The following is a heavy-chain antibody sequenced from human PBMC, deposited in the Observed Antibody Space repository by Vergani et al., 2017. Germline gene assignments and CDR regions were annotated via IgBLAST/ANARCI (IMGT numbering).Heavy chain of an antibody. CDR1: GFTFSNYA. Sequence: EVQLLESGGGLAQPGGSLRLSCAASGFTFSNYAMTWVRQAPGKGLEWVSSISSSGGSTYYVDSVKGRFTISRDSSKNTLYLQMSSLRAEDTAVYYCATGWESLHYWGQGTLVTVSS. CDR2: ISSSGGST. CDR3: ATGWESLHY. V-gene: IGHV3-23*01. D-gene: IGHD1-26*01. J-gene: IGHJ4*02.